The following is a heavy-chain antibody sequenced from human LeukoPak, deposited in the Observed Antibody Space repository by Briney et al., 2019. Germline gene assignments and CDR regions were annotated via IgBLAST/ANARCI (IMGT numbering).Heavy chain of an antibody. D-gene: IGHD5-12*01. CDR1: GFSLSTSGMC. J-gene: IGHJ4*02. V-gene: IGHV2-70*11. CDR3: AQEKWLRAPFDY. Sequence: SGPALVKPTQTLTLTCTFSGFSLSTSGMCVSWIRQPPGKALEWLARIDWDDDKYYSTSLKTRLTISKDTSKNQVVLTMTNMDPVDTATYYCAQEKWLRAPFDYWGQGTLVTVSS. CDR2: IDWDDDK.